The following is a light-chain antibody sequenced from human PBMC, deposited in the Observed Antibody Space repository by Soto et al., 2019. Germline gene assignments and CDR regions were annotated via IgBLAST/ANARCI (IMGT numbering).Light chain of an antibody. CDR2: GAS. CDR1: QSVSSSY. V-gene: IGKV3-20*01. J-gene: IGKJ1*01. CDR3: QQYGSSXRT. Sequence: EIVLTQSPGTLSLSPGERATLSCRASQSVSSSYLAWYQQKPGQAPRLLIYGASSRATGIPDRFSGSGSGTDFTLTISRLEPEDFAVYYCQQYGSSXRTFGQGTKVXI.